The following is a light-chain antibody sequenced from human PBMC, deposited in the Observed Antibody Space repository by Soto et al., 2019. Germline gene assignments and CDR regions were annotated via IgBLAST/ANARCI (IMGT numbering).Light chain of an antibody. J-gene: IGKJ1*01. CDR1: QSVSRSY. CDR3: QQYGSSWT. CDR2: GAS. Sequence: EIVLTQSPGTLSLSPGERATLSCRASQSVSRSYLAWYQQKPGQAPRLLTYGASNRATGIPDRSSGSGSATDFTLTISRLEPEDFAVYYCQQYGSSWTFGQGTKVEIK. V-gene: IGKV3-20*01.